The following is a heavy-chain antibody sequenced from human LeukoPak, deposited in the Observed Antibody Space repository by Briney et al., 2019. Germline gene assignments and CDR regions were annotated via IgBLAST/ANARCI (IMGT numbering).Heavy chain of an antibody. V-gene: IGHV3-23*01. D-gene: IGHD1-1*01. Sequence: PGGSLRLSCAGSGFTFSNYALSWVRQAPGQGLEWVSTISDSGDFTFYADAVKGRFTISRDNSKNTLYLRMYSLRAEDTAIYYCARAPPYTKYFDYWGRGTLLTVSS. CDR1: GFTFSNYA. CDR2: ISDSGDFT. J-gene: IGHJ4*02. CDR3: ARAPPYTKYFDY.